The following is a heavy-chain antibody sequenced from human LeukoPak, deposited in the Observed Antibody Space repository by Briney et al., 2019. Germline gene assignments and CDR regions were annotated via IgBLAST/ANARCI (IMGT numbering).Heavy chain of an antibody. D-gene: IGHD5-12*01. CDR3: ARPLRPWLPENAFDI. V-gene: IGHV1-69*13. Sequence: ASVKVSCKASGGTFSSYAISWVRQAPGQGLEWMGGIIPIFGTANYAQKFQGRVTITADESTSTAYMELSSLRSEDTAVYYCARPLRPWLPENAFDIWGQGTMVTVSS. J-gene: IGHJ3*02. CDR1: GGTFSSYA. CDR2: IIPIFGTA.